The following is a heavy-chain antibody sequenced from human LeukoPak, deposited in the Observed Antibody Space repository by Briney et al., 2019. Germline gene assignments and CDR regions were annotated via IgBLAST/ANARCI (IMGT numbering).Heavy chain of an antibody. Sequence: SETLSLTCAVYSGSFSGFYWNWVRQPPGKGLEWIGEINHSGSTNYNPSLKSRVTISVDTSKNQFSLKLSSVTAADTAVYYCVRGVWRFSGAFDIWGQGTMVTVSS. CDR3: VRGVWRFSGAFDI. D-gene: IGHD3-3*01. CDR1: SGSFSGFY. J-gene: IGHJ3*02. CDR2: INHSGST. V-gene: IGHV4-34*01.